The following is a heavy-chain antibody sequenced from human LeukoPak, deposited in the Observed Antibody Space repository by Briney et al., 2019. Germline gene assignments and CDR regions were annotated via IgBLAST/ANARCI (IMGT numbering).Heavy chain of an antibody. J-gene: IGHJ4*02. Sequence: SGGSLRPSCAASGFTFSSYSMNWVRQAPGKGLEWVSSISSSSSYIYYAGSVKGRFTISRDNAKNSLYLQMNSLRAEDTAVYYCARVGDSSGFESFDYWGQGTLVTVSS. CDR2: ISSSSSYI. CDR1: GFTFSSYS. V-gene: IGHV3-21*01. CDR3: ARVGDSSGFESFDY. D-gene: IGHD3-22*01.